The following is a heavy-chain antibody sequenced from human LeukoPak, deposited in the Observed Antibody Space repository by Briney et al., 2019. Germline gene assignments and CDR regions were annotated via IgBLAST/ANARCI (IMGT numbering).Heavy chain of an antibody. CDR2: INHSGST. D-gene: IGHD3-22*01. CDR3: AREYYYDSSGYFDY. J-gene: IGHJ4*02. V-gene: IGHV4-34*01. Sequence: SETLSLTCAVYGGSFSGYYWSWIRQPPGKGREGIGEINHSGSTNYNPSLKSRVTISVDTSKNQFSLKLSSVTAADTAVYYCAREYYYDSSGYFDYWGQGTLVTVSS. CDR1: GGSFSGYY.